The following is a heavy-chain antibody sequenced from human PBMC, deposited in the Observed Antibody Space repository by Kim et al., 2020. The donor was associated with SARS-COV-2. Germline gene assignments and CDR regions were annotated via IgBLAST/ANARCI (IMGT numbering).Heavy chain of an antibody. CDR1: GFIFSNAW. Sequence: GGSLRLSCAASGFIFSNAWLSWVRQAPGKGLEWVGRIKSKTDGGTTDYAAPVKGRFTISRDDSKNTLYLQMNSLKTEDTAVYYCTTEDSYYDSRYFDYWGERTLVTVSS. CDR2: IKSKTDGGTT. D-gene: IGHD3-22*01. V-gene: IGHV3-15*01. CDR3: TTEDSYYDSRYFDY. J-gene: IGHJ4*02.